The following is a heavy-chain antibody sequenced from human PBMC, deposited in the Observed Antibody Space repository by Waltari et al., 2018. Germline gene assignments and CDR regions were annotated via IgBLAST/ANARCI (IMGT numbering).Heavy chain of an antibody. CDR3: ARSGDYGDKYFGY. CDR1: GGSFSGYY. J-gene: IGHJ4*02. D-gene: IGHD4-17*01. CDR2: INHSGST. V-gene: IGHV4-34*01. Sequence: QVQLQQWGAGLLKPSETLSLTCAVYGGSFSGYYWSWIRQPPGKGLEWIGEINHSGSTNYNPALKSRVTIAVDTSKNQFALKLSSVTAADTAVYYCARSGDYGDKYFGYWGQGTLVTVSS.